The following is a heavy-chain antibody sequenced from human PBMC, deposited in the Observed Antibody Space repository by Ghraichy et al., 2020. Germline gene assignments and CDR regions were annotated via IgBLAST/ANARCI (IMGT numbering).Heavy chain of an antibody. CDR1: GFSFTTSW. D-gene: IGHD1-14*01. V-gene: IGHV3-7*03. CDR3: ARDPENAALDY. J-gene: IGHJ4*02. Sequence: LSLTCAASGFSFTTSWMTWVRQTPGKGLEWVASMNQDGGQVYYVDSVKGRFTIARDNAKNSVYLQMNSLRAEDTAVYYCARDPENAALDYWGQGTRVTVSS. CDR2: MNQDGGQV.